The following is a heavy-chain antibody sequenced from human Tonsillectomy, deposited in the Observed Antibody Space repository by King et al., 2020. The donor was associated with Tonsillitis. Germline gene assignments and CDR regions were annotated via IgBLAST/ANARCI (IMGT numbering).Heavy chain of an antibody. CDR3: ARGATGPTY. D-gene: IGHD1/OR15-1a*01. J-gene: IGHJ4*02. Sequence: VQLVESGGGGVQPGRSLRLSCAASGFTFSTYCMHWVRPAPGKGRQWVAVIWSDGSNKYYADSVKGRFTISRDNSKNTLYLQMKSLRAEDTAVYYCARGATGPTYWGQGTLVTVSS. V-gene: IGHV3-33*01. CDR1: GFTFSTYC. CDR2: IWSDGSNK.